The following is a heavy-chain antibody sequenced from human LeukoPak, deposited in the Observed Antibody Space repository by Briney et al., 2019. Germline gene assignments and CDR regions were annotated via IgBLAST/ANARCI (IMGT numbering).Heavy chain of an antibody. D-gene: IGHD2-2*01. CDR3: ARGLGYCSSTSCYGWFDH. CDR1: GYTFTGYY. Sequence: GASVKVSCKASGYTFTGYYMHWLRQAPGQGLEWMGWINPNSGGTNYAQKFQGRVTMTRDTSISTAYMELSRLRSDDTAVYYCARGLGYCSSTSCYGWFDHWGQGTLVTVSS. J-gene: IGHJ5*02. CDR2: INPNSGGT. V-gene: IGHV1-2*02.